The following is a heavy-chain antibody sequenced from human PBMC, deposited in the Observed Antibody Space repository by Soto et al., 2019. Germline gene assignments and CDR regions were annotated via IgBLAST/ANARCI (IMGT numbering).Heavy chain of an antibody. Sequence: EVQLVESGGGLVKTGGSQRLSCAASGFTFSSYRMNWVRQAAGKGLEWVSSISSGNSYIYYADAVKGRFRISKDNAKNSLYLQMNSLRAEDTAVYYCAVDRRDGYNFDYWGQGTLFTVSS. V-gene: IGHV3-21*01. J-gene: IGHJ4*02. CDR1: GFTFSSYR. CDR3: AVDRRDGYNFDY. D-gene: IGHD5-12*01. CDR2: ISSGNSYI.